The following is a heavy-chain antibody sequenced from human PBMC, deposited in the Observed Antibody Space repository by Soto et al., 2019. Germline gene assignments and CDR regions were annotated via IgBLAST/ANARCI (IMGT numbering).Heavy chain of an antibody. CDR3: ARSGGVVLMVYACFDY. J-gene: IGHJ4*02. CDR2: INHSGST. Sequence: QVQLQQWGAGLLKPSETLSLTCAVYGGSFSGYYWSWIRQPPGKGLEWIGEINHSGSTNYNPSLKSRVTISVDTSKNQFSLKLSSVTAAHTAVYYCARSGGVVLMVYACFDYWGQGTLVTVSS. V-gene: IGHV4-34*01. CDR1: GGSFSGYY. D-gene: IGHD2-8*01.